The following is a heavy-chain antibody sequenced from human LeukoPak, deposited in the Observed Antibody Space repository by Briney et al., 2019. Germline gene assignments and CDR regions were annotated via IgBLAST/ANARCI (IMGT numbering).Heavy chain of an antibody. Sequence: GGSLRLSCAASGFSFSTYAMSWVRQAPGKGLEWVSAVSGSGDIAYYADSVKDRFTISRDNSKNTLYLQMNSLRAEDTAVYYCAKLVVVIGTIDYFDYWGQGTLVTVSS. V-gene: IGHV3-23*01. D-gene: IGHD2-15*01. CDR1: GFSFSTYA. CDR2: VSGSGDIA. J-gene: IGHJ4*02. CDR3: AKLVVVIGTIDYFDY.